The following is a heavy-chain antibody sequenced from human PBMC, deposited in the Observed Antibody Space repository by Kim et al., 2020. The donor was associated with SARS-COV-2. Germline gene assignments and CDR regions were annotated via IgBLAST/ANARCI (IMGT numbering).Heavy chain of an antibody. J-gene: IGHJ4*01. CDR3: SRMASSGSFDY. CDR2: INPTNRNT. Sequence: APECPLRDFSIHWVRQAPGQRLEWVGLINPTNRNTWYAQKFQGRITMTGATSTNTIYMELHSLKSDDSALYYCSRMASSGSFDYWGQGTLAT. V-gene: IGHV1-46*03. CDR1: ECPLRDFS. D-gene: IGHD5-12*01.